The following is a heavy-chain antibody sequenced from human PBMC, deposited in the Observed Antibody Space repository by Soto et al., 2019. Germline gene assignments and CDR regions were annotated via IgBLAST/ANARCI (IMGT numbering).Heavy chain of an antibody. J-gene: IGHJ6*02. CDR1: GGTFSSYA. Sequence: QVQLVQSGAEVKKPGSSVKVSCKASGGTFSSYAISWVRQAPGQGLEWMGGIIPIFGTADYAQKFQGRVTITEDESTSTGYTELSSRRSEDTPVYYCARHTSLRGYCISTSCYGYYYGMDVWGQWTTVTV. CDR2: IIPIFGTA. CDR3: ARHTSLRGYCISTSCYGYYYGMDV. D-gene: IGHD2-2*01. V-gene: IGHV1-69*12.